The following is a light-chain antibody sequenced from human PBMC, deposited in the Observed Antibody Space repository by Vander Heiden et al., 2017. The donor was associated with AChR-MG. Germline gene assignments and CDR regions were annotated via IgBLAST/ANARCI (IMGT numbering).Light chain of an antibody. CDR2: YNS. V-gene: IGLV3-21*01. Sequence: SYVLTQPPSVSVAPGMTATISCGGHYLGGNRVHWYQQTPGQAPFLVIYYNSDRPSGIPAGFSGSNSGNTATLTISRVEAGDEADYYCQVWEESADNRWVFGGGTKLTVL. CDR1: YLGGNR. CDR3: QVWEESADNRWV. J-gene: IGLJ3*02.